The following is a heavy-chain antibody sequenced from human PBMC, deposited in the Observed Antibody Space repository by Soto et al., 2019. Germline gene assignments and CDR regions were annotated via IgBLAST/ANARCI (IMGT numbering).Heavy chain of an antibody. Sequence: ASVKVSCKASGYTFTSYYMHWVRQAPGQGLEWMGIINPSGGSTSYAQKFQGRVTMTRDTSTSTVYMELSSLRSEDTAVYYCARDYDFWSGYYKEFHYYGMDVRGQGTTVTVSS. CDR1: GYTFTSYY. CDR3: ARDYDFWSGYYKEFHYYGMDV. V-gene: IGHV1-46*01. D-gene: IGHD3-3*01. J-gene: IGHJ6*02. CDR2: INPSGGST.